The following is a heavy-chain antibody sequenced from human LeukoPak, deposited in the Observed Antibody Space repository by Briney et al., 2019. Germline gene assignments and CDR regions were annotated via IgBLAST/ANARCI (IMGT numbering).Heavy chain of an antibody. CDR2: IYTSGST. CDR3: ARHQHYYDCSGYYYSSRHQPPDY. J-gene: IGHJ4*02. Sequence: PSETLSLTCTVSGGSISSYYWSWIRQPAGKGLEWIGRIYTSGSTNYNPSLKSRVTMSVDTSKNQFSLKLSSVTAADTAVYYCARHQHYYDCSGYYYSSRHQPPDYWGQGTLVTVSS. D-gene: IGHD3-22*01. V-gene: IGHV4-4*07. CDR1: GGSISSYY.